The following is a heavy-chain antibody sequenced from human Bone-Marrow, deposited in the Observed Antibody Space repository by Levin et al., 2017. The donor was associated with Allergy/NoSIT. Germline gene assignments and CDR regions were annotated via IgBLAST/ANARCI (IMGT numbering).Heavy chain of an antibody. CDR2: INHSGST. CDR3: ASMTTAFRYGMDV. V-gene: IGHV4-34*01. D-gene: IGHD4-17*01. Sequence: SQTLSLTCAVYGGSFSGYYWSWIRQPPGKGLEWIGEINHSGSTNYNPSLKSRVTISVDTSKNQFSLKLSSVTAADTAVYYCASMTTAFRYGMDVWGQGTTVTVSS. J-gene: IGHJ6*02. CDR1: GGSFSGYY.